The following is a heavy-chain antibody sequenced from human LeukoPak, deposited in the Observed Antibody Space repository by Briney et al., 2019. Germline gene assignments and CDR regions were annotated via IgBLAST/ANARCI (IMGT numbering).Heavy chain of an antibody. CDR1: GYTYTSYD. CDR3: ARGPTMVRGVGPDMDV. J-gene: IGHJ6*03. Sequence: ASVKVFRKGSGYTYTSYDINWVRQATGQRLEWMGWMNPYRCNTGYAQKFQGRITMTRNTSISTAYMELSSLRSEDTAVYYCARGPTMVRGVGPDMDVWGKGTTVTVSS. D-gene: IGHD3-10*01. V-gene: IGHV1-8*01. CDR2: MNPYRCNT.